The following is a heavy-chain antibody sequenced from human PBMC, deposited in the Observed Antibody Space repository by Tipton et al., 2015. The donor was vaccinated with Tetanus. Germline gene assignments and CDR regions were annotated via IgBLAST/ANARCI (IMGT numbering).Heavy chain of an antibody. D-gene: IGHD3-22*01. CDR1: GASINAGGYL. CDR3: ARQEPPRRFFYDSSGSSD. J-gene: IGHJ4*02. CDR2: INHSGNT. V-gene: IGHV4-30-2*03. Sequence: TLSLTCTVSGASINAGGYLWTWVRQHPGKGPEWIGEINHSGNTNHNPSLKSRVTLSVDTSKNQFSLKLNSVTAADTAVYFCARQEPPRRFFYDSSGSSDWGQGILVTVSS.